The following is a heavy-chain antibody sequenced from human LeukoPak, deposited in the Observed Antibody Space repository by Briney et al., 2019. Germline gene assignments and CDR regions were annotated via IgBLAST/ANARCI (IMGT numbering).Heavy chain of an antibody. Sequence: GGSLRLSCAASGFTFSSYWMSWVRQAPGKGLEWVANIKQDGSEKYYVDSVKGRFTISRDNAKNSLYLQMNSLRAEDTAVYYCARDGIVGATRSNFDYWGQGTLVTVSS. D-gene: IGHD1-26*01. CDR3: ARDGIVGATRSNFDY. CDR2: IKQDGSEK. J-gene: IGHJ4*02. CDR1: GFTFSSYW. V-gene: IGHV3-7*01.